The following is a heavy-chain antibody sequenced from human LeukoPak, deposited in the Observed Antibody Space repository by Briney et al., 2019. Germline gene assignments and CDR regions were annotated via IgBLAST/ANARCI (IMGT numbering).Heavy chain of an antibody. V-gene: IGHV3-48*03. J-gene: IGHJ4*02. Sequence: GGSLRLSCAASGFTFSSYEMNWVRQAPGKGLEWVSYISSSGSTIYYADSVKGRFTISRDNAKNLVYLQMNSLRAEDTAVYFCARGWNYAFRFDYWGQGTLVSVSS. CDR1: GFTFSSYE. CDR2: ISSSGSTI. CDR3: ARGWNYAFRFDY. D-gene: IGHD1-7*01.